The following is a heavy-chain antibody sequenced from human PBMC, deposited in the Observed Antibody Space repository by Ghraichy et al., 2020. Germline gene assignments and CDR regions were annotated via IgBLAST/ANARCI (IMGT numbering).Heavy chain of an antibody. CDR2: INPSGGST. J-gene: IGHJ2*01. Sequence: ASVKVSCKASGYTFTSYYMHWVRQAPGQGLEWMGIINPSGGSTSYAQKFQGRVTMTRDTSTSTVYMELSSLRSEDTAVYYCARVVPSGYCSGGSCYRNWYFDLWGRGTLVTVSS. CDR3: ARVVPSGYCSGGSCYRNWYFDL. D-gene: IGHD2-15*01. CDR1: GYTFTSYY. V-gene: IGHV1-46*01.